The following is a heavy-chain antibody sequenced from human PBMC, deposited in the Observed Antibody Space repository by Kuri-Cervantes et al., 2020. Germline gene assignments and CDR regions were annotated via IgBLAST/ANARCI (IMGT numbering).Heavy chain of an antibody. CDR3: AKTDDYDFWSGYYSYYYYGMDV. Sequence: GESLKISCAASGFTVSSNYMHWVRQAPGKGLEWVAVIPYDGSNKYYADSVKGRFTISRDNSKNTLYLQMNSLRAEDTAVYYCAKTDDYDFWSGYYSYYYYGMDVWGQGTTVTVSS. J-gene: IGHJ6*02. D-gene: IGHD3-3*01. CDR2: IPYDGSNK. CDR1: GFTVSSNY. V-gene: IGHV3-30*18.